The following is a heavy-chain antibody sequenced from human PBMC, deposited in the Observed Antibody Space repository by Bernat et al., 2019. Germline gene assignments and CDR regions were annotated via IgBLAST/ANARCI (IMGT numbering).Heavy chain of an antibody. CDR2: ISGSGGST. Sequence: EVQLLESGGDLVQPGGSLRLSCAASGFTFSSCAMSWVRQAAGKGLEWVTDISGSGGSTYYADSVKGRFTISRDNAKNSLYLQMNSLRAEDTAVYYCATLVVAAVNNWFDPWGQGTLVTVSS. CDR3: ATLVVAAVNNWFDP. V-gene: IGHV3-23*01. J-gene: IGHJ5*02. D-gene: IGHD2-15*01. CDR1: GFTFSSCA.